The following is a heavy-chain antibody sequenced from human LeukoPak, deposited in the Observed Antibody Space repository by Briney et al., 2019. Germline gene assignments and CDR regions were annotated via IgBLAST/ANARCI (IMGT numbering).Heavy chain of an antibody. CDR2: IGTAGDT. CDR3: ARGLNIVGATSSYYYGMDV. D-gene: IGHD1-26*01. Sequence: GGSLRLSCAASGFTFSSYDMHWVRQATGKGLEWVSAIGTAGDTYYPGSVKGRFTISRENAKNSLYLQMNSLRAGDTAVYYCARGLNIVGATSSYYYGMDVWGQGTTVTVSS. J-gene: IGHJ6*02. CDR1: GFTFSSYD. V-gene: IGHV3-13*01.